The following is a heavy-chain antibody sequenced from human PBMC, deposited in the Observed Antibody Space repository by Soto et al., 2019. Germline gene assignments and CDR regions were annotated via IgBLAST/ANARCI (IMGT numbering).Heavy chain of an antibody. J-gene: IGHJ4*02. CDR3: ARGRYGDY. CDR1: GYTFTSYG. Sequence: QVHLVQSGAEVKKPGASVKVSCKGSGYTFTSYGITWVRQAPGQGLEWMGWISAHNGNTDYAQKLQSRVTVTRDTSTSTAYMELRSLRYDATAVYYCARGRYGDYWGQGALVTVSS. D-gene: IGHD1-1*01. CDR2: ISAHNGNT. V-gene: IGHV1-18*01.